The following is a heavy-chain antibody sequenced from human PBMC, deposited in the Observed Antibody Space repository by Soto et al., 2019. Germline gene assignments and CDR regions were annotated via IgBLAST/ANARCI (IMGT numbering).Heavy chain of an antibody. CDR3: ARESTRSYYGSGSNNWFDP. CDR2: IYHSGST. Sequence: KTSETLSLTCAVSGGSISSGGYSWSWIRQPPGKGLEWIGYIYHSGSTYYNPSLKSRVTISVDRSKNQFSLKLSSVTAADTAVYYCARESTRSYYGSGSNNWFDPWGQGTLVTVSS. J-gene: IGHJ5*02. CDR1: GGSISSGGYS. V-gene: IGHV4-30-2*01. D-gene: IGHD3-10*01.